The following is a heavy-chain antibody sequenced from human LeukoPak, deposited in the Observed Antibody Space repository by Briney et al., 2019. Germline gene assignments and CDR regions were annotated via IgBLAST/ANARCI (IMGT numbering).Heavy chain of an antibody. J-gene: IGHJ4*02. V-gene: IGHV4-34*01. CDR1: GGSFSGYY. CDR3: ARDVSDYYDSSYYFDY. D-gene: IGHD3-22*01. Sequence: SETLSLTCAVYGGSFSGYYWSWIRQPPGKGLEWIGEINHSGSTNYNPSLKSRVTISVDTSKNQFSLKLSSVTAADTAVYYCARDVSDYYDSSYYFDYWGQGTLVTVSS. CDR2: INHSGST.